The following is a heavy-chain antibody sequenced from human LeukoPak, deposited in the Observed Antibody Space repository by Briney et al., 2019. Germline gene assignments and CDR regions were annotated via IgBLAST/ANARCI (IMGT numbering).Heavy chain of an antibody. CDR2: IYTSGST. CDR3: ARYIVGAHDAFDI. Sequence: SETLSLTCAVYGGSFSGYYWSWIRQPAGKGLEWIGRIYTSGSTNYNPSLKSRVTMSVDTSKNQFSLKLSSVTAADTAVYYCARYIVGAHDAFDIWGQGTMVTVSS. V-gene: IGHV4-59*10. D-gene: IGHD1-26*01. CDR1: GGSFSGYY. J-gene: IGHJ3*02.